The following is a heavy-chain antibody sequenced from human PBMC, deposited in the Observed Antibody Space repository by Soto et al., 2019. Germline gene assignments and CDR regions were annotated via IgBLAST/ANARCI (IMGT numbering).Heavy chain of an antibody. CDR1: GFTFSSYS. J-gene: IGHJ5*02. CDR2: ISSSSSTI. Sequence: EVQLVESGGGLVQPGGSLRLSCAASGFTFSSYSMNWVRQAPGKGLEWVSYISSSSSTIYYADSVKGRFTISRDNAKNSLYLQMNSLRDEDMAVYYCARDALLLWFGELRNWFDPWGQGTLVTVSS. CDR3: ARDALLLWFGELRNWFDP. V-gene: IGHV3-48*02. D-gene: IGHD3-10*01.